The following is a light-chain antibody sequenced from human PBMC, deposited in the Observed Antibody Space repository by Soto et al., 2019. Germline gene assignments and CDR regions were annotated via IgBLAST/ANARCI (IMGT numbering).Light chain of an antibody. Sequence: NFMLTQPHSVSESPGKTVTISCTRSSGSIASNSVQWFQQRPGSAPTTMIYDNNQRPSGVPDRFSGSTDGSSNSASLTISGLQTEDEADYYCQSYDSTNVVFGGGTEVTVL. CDR2: DNN. V-gene: IGLV6-57*04. CDR3: QSYDSTNVV. J-gene: IGLJ2*01. CDR1: SGSIASNS.